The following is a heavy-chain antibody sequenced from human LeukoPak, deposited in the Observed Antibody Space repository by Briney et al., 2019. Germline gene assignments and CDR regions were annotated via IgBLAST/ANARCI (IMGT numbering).Heavy chain of an antibody. D-gene: IGHD6-19*01. V-gene: IGHV3-21*04. CDR2: ISSSSSYI. Sequence: GGPLRLSCAASGFTFSSYSMNWVRQAPGKGLEWVSSISSSSSYIYYADSVKGRFTISRDNAKNSLYLQMNSLRAEDTAVYYCASGYSSGWYPGQFDPWGQGTLVTVSS. J-gene: IGHJ5*02. CDR3: ASGYSSGWYPGQFDP. CDR1: GFTFSSYS.